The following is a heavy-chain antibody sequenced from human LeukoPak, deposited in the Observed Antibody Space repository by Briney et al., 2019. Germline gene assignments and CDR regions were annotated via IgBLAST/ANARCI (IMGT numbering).Heavy chain of an antibody. D-gene: IGHD6-6*01. Sequence: SETLSLTCAVYGGAFSGYYWSWIRQPPGKGLEWIGEINHSGSTNYNPSLKSRVTISVDTSKNQFSLKLSSVTAADTAVYYCASFLPGSSSYYWGQGTLVTVSS. CDR1: GGAFSGYY. V-gene: IGHV4-34*01. J-gene: IGHJ4*02. CDR3: ASFLPGSSSYY. CDR2: INHSGST.